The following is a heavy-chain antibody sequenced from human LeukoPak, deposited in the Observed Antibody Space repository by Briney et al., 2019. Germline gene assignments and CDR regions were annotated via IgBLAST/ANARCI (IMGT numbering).Heavy chain of an antibody. V-gene: IGHV3-21*04. Sequence: GGSLRLSCAASGFTFNSYWMHWVRQAPGKGLEWVSSISSSSSYTYYADSVKGRFTISRDNAKNSLYLHMNSLRADDTAVYYCAMNQHWGQGTLVTVSS. CDR1: GFTFNSYW. CDR3: AMNQH. J-gene: IGHJ4*02. CDR2: ISSSSSYT.